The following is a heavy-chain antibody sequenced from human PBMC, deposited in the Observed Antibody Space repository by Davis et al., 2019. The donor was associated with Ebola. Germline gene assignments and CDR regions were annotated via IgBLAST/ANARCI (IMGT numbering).Heavy chain of an antibody. Sequence: PSETLSLTCTVSGGSISSYYWSWIRQPPGKGLEWIGYIYYSGSTNYNPSLKSRVTMSVDTSKNQFSLKLSSVTAADTAVYYCAREGRKLELRRTRYNWFDPWGQGTLVTVSS. V-gene: IGHV4-59*12. D-gene: IGHD1-7*01. CDR1: GGSISSYY. J-gene: IGHJ5*02. CDR2: IYYSGST. CDR3: AREGRKLELRRTRYNWFDP.